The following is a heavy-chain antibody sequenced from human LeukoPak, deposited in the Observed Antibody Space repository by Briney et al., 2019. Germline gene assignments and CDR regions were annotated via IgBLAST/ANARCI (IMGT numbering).Heavy chain of an antibody. CDR2: IYYSGST. J-gene: IGHJ4*02. CDR3: ARRLYSSGWPCFDY. CDR1: GGSIGSYY. Sequence: SETLSLTRTVSGGSIGSYYWSWIRQPPGKGLEWIGYIYYSGSTNYNPSLKSRVTISVDTSKNQFSLKLSSVTAADTAVYYCARRLYSSGWPCFDYWGQGTLVTVSS. V-gene: IGHV4-59*08. D-gene: IGHD6-19*01.